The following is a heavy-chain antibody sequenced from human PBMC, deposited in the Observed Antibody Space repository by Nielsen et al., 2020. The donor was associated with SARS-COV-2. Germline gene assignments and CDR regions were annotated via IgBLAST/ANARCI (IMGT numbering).Heavy chain of an antibody. CDR1: GYTFSTYG. Sequence: SVKVSCKASGYTFSTYGISWVRQAPGQGLEWMGGIIPIFGTANYAQKFQGRVTITADESTSTAYMELSSLRSEDTAVYYCARGSGDTAMVTPMALPNWGQGTLVTVSS. CDR3: ARGSGDTAMVTPMALPN. V-gene: IGHV1-69*13. D-gene: IGHD5-18*01. J-gene: IGHJ4*02. CDR2: IIPIFGTA.